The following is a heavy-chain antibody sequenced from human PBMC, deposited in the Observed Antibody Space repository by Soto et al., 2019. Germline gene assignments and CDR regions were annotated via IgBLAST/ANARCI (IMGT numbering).Heavy chain of an antibody. Sequence: PSETLSLTCTVSGGSINDNYWIWIRQPPGKGLEWIGYIYYIGSTNYNPSLNSRVTISVDTSKNHFSPKLDSVTAADTAVYFCARASYSYAYFDSWGQGTLVTVS. V-gene: IGHV4-59*01. D-gene: IGHD5-18*01. J-gene: IGHJ4*02. CDR1: GGSINDNY. CDR2: IYYIGST. CDR3: ARASYSYAYFDS.